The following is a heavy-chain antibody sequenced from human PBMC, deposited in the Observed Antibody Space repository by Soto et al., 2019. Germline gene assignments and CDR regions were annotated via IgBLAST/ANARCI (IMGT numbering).Heavy chain of an antibody. CDR2: IILPFGTP. CDR1: GGTFSNYA. CDR3: ARGPDYAGYFDY. V-gene: IGHV1-69*12. Sequence: QVRLVQSWAEVKKPGSSVKVSCKASGGTFSNYAIIWVRQAPGQGLEWMGGIILPFGTPNYAQKFQGRVTITADESMTTAYMELSGLRSEDTAVYYLARGPDYAGYFDYWGRGTLVTVSS. J-gene: IGHJ4*02. D-gene: IGHD4-17*01.